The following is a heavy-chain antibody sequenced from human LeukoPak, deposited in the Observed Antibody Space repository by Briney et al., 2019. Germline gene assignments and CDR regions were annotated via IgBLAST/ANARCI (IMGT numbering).Heavy chain of an antibody. CDR2: VNDSGGNT. D-gene: IGHD3-10*01. Sequence: GGSLRLSCAASGFTFSSYAMSWVRQAPGKGLEWVSLVNDSGGNTYYADSVKGRFTISRDNSKNTLFLQMSSLRAEDTAVYYCAKTSAGIRGGYFDYWGQGTLVTVSS. J-gene: IGHJ4*02. V-gene: IGHV3-23*01. CDR1: GFTFSSYA. CDR3: AKTSAGIRGGYFDY.